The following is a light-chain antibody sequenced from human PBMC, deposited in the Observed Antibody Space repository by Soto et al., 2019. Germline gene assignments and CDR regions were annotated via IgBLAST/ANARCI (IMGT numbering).Light chain of an antibody. J-gene: IGLJ1*01. CDR1: SSDVGSYNL. CDR3: CSYAGSSTLGENV. Sequence: QSALTQPASVSGSPGQSITISCTGTSSDVGSYNLVSWYQQHPGKAPKLMIYEVSKRPSGVSNRFSGSKSGNTASLTISGLQAEDEADYYCCSYAGSSTLGENVFGTGTKVTVL. CDR2: EVS. V-gene: IGLV2-23*02.